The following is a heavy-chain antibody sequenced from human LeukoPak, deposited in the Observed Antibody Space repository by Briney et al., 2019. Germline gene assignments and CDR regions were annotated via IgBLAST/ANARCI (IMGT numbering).Heavy chain of an antibody. Sequence: PSETLSLTCAVYGGSFSGCYWSWIRQPPGKGLEWIGEINHSGSTNYNPSLKSRVTISVDTSKNQFSLKLSSVTAADTAVYYCARGFYYYYGMDVWGQGTTVTVSS. D-gene: IGHD3-22*01. CDR2: INHSGST. V-gene: IGHV4-34*01. CDR1: GGSFSGCY. CDR3: ARGFYYYYGMDV. J-gene: IGHJ6*02.